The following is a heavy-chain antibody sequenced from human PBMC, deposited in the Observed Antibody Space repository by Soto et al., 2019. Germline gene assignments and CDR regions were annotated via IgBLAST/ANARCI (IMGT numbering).Heavy chain of an antibody. Sequence: DVQLVESGGGLVQPGGSLRLSCAASGFTFSNSWMHWVRQVSGKGLEWVSRINADGTSTSYADSVKGRFTISRDNAKNKRYLHVNSLRAEDTAVYYCVKFLARGFGVRRFYFVSWGQGALVTVSA. J-gene: IGHJ4*02. CDR2: INADGTST. V-gene: IGHV3-74*01. D-gene: IGHD3-10*01. CDR3: VKFLARGFGVRRFYFVS. CDR1: GFTFSNSW.